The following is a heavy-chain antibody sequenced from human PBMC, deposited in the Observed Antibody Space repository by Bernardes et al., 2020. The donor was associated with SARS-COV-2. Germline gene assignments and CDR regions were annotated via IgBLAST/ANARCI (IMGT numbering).Heavy chain of an antibody. V-gene: IGHV1-69*13. J-gene: IGHJ3*02. CDR2: IIPIFGTA. CDR1: GGTFSSYA. Sequence: SVKVSCKASGGTFSSYAISWVRQAPGQGLEWMGGIIPIFGTANYAQKFQGRVTITADESTSTAYMELSSLRSEDTAVYYCAREPTHSGYDPSDAFDIWGQGTMVTVSS. D-gene: IGHD5-12*01. CDR3: AREPTHSGYDPSDAFDI.